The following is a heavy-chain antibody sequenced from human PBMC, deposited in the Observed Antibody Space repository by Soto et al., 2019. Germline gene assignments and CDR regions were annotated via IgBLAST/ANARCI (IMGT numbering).Heavy chain of an antibody. CDR3: AREAFWSGSHLRYFDY. V-gene: IGHV1-46*01. J-gene: IGHJ4*02. CDR2: IDPSGGST. Sequence: GASVKVSCKTSGYTLTSYYMFWVRQAPGQGLEWVGIIDPSGGSTAYAETFQGRVTMTRDTSTSTVCMELSSLRSDDTAVYYCAREAFWSGSHLRYFDYWGQGTLVTVSS. D-gene: IGHD3-3*01. CDR1: GYTLTSYY.